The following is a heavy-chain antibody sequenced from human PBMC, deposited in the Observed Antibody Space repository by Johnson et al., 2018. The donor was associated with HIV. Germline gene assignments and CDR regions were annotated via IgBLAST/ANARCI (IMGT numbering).Heavy chain of an antibody. J-gene: IGHJ3*02. D-gene: IGHD3-22*01. CDR3: ARVITMIVVVIGDI. Sequence: QVQLVESGGGVVQPGRSLRLSCAASGFTFSSYGMHWVRQAPGKGLEWVAVIYDDGSNRYYADSVKGRFTISRDNSKNTLYLQMNSLRAEDTAVYYCARVITMIVVVIGDIWGQGTMVTVSS. CDR1: GFTFSSYG. V-gene: IGHV3-30*03. CDR2: IYDDGSNR.